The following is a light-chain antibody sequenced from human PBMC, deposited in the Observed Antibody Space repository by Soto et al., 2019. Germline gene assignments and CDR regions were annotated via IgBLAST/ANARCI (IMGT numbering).Light chain of an antibody. Sequence: QSALTQPASVSGSPGQSITISCTGTSSDVGGYNHVSWYQQHPGKAPKLIIYEVRNRPSGVSNRLSGSKSGKTASLTISGLQADDEADYYCCSYTSSSIRVFGGGTKLTVL. CDR1: SSDVGGYNH. CDR2: EVR. J-gene: IGLJ3*02. CDR3: CSYTSSSIRV. V-gene: IGLV2-14*01.